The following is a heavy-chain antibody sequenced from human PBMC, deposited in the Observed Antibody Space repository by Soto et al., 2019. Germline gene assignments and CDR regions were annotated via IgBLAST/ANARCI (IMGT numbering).Heavy chain of an antibody. CDR1: GYSFTTYG. D-gene: IGHD2-15*01. Sequence: QVQLVQSGAEVKKPGASVKDSCKASGYSFTTYGIAWGRQAPGQGLVWMGWISTYNGDTDYAQNLQGRVIMTTDTSTTTAYMELRSLRSDDTAVYYCAREGSRPYYYYGMDVWGQGTTVSVSS. CDR2: ISTYNGDT. CDR3: AREGSRPYYYYGMDV. J-gene: IGHJ6*02. V-gene: IGHV1-18*01.